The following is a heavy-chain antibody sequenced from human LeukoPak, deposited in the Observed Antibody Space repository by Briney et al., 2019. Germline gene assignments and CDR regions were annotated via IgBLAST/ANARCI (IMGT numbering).Heavy chain of an antibody. CDR2: INHSGST. J-gene: IGHJ3*02. D-gene: IGHD2-2*01. Sequence: PSETLSLTCTVSGGSISSGGYYWSWIRQHPGKGLEWIGEINHSGSTNYNPSLKSRVTISVDTSKNQFSLKLSSVTAADTAVYYCARGLYCSSTSCYPRSPAKAFDIWGQGTMVTVSS. V-gene: IGHV4-31*03. CDR3: ARGLYCSSTSCYPRSPAKAFDI. CDR1: GGSISSGGYY.